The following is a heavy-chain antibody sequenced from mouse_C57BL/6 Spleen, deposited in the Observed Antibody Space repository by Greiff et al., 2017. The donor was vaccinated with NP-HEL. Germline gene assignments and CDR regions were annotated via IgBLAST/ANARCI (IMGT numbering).Heavy chain of an antibody. Sequence: EVQRVESGEGLVKPGGSLKLSCAASGFTFSSYAMSWVRQTPEKRLEWVAYISSGGDYIYYADTVKGRFTISRDNARNTLYLQMSSLKSEDTAMYYCTRDLYYSNYAWFAYWGQGTLVTVSA. J-gene: IGHJ3*01. D-gene: IGHD2-5*01. CDR3: TRDLYYSNYAWFAY. CDR1: GFTFSSYA. V-gene: IGHV5-9-1*02. CDR2: ISSGGDYI.